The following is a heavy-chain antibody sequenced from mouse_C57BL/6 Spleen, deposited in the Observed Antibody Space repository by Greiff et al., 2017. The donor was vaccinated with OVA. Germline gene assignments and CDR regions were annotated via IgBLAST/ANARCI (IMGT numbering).Heavy chain of an antibody. V-gene: IGHV1-69*01. Sequence: QVQLQQPGAELVMPGASVKLSCKASGYTFTSYWMHWVKQRPGQGLEWIGEIDPSDSYTNYNQKFKGKSTLTVDKSSSTAYMQLSSLTSEDSAVYYCARSRGLGPFDYWGQGTTLTVSS. D-gene: IGHD4-1*01. CDR2: IDPSDSYT. J-gene: IGHJ2*01. CDR1: GYTFTSYW. CDR3: ARSRGLGPFDY.